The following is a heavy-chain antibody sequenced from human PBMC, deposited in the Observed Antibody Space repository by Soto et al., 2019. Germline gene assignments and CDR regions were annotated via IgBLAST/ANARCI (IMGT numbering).Heavy chain of an antibody. V-gene: IGHV4-34*01. CDR3: ARGVGYCSGGKCNSPGCYFDY. Sequence: PSETLSLTCAVYGGSFSGYYWSWIRQPPGKGLEWIGEISHRGITNYSPSLKSRVTIAVDTSKNQFSLKLSSVTAADTAMYFCARGVGYCSGGKCNSPGCYFDYWGQGIQVTVS. J-gene: IGHJ4*02. CDR1: GGSFSGYY. D-gene: IGHD2-15*01. CDR2: ISHRGIT.